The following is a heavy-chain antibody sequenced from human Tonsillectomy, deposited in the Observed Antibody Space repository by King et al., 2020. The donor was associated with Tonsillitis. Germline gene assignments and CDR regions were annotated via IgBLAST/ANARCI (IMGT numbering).Heavy chain of an antibody. Sequence: HVQLVESGGGVVQPGRSLRLSCAASGFTFSNYGMHWVRQAPGKGLEWVAVIWYDGSNKYYADSVKGRFTISRDNSKNTLYLQMNSLRAEDTAVFYCARVGLSGRYYGMDVWGQGTTVTVSS. CDR1: GFTFSNYG. CDR3: ARVGLSGRYYGMDV. J-gene: IGHJ6*02. CDR2: IWYDGSNK. D-gene: IGHD1-26*01. V-gene: IGHV3-33*01.